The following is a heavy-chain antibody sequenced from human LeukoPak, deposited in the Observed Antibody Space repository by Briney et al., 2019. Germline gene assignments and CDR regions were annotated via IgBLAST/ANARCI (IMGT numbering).Heavy chain of an antibody. J-gene: IGHJ4*02. D-gene: IGHD2-21*02. CDR2: ISGSGGST. CDR3: AKDLGYCGGDCSILYYFDY. CDR1: GFTFSSYA. V-gene: IGHV3-23*01. Sequence: AGGSLRLSCAASGFTFSSYAMSWVRQAPGKGLGWVSAISGSGGSTYYADSVKGRFTISRDNSKNTLYLQMNSLRAEDTAVYYCAKDLGYCGGDCSILYYFDYWGQGTLVTVSS.